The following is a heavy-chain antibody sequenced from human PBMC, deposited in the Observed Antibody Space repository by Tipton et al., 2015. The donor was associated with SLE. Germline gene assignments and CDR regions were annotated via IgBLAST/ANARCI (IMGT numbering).Heavy chain of an antibody. CDR1: GGSTNSYY. J-gene: IGHJ5*02. CDR2: IYYSGST. Sequence: TLSLTCTVSGGSTNSYYWSWIRQPPGKGLEWIGYIYYSGSTNYNPSLKSRVTISVDTSKNQFSLKLSSVTAADTAVYYCAIYSGSYYGHWFDPWGQGTLVTVSS. D-gene: IGHD1-26*01. V-gene: IGHV4-59*01. CDR3: AIYSGSYYGHWFDP.